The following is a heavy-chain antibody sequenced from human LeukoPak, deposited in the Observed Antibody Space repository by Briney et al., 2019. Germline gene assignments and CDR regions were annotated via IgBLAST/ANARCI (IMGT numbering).Heavy chain of an antibody. D-gene: IGHD3-16*01. J-gene: IGHJ4*02. V-gene: IGHV3-48*04. CDR1: GFTFSGHN. Sequence: GGSLKLSCAASGFTFSGHNMNWVRQAPGKGLEWISFVSISSGTIYYADSVKGRFRISRDNAKSSLDLEMNSLRAEDTAVYYCARAMSTFGGVRNYFDSWGQGTLVTVSS. CDR2: VSISSGTI. CDR3: ARAMSTFGGVRNYFDS.